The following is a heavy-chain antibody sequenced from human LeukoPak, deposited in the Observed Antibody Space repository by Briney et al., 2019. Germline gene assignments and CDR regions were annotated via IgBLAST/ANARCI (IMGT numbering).Heavy chain of an antibody. CDR1: GFTFYNYE. CDR3: ARVSNP. CDR2: ISSTGSFI. V-gene: IGHV3-48*03. Sequence: PGGSLRLSCAASGFTFYNYEMNWVRLAPGKGLEWISYISSTGSFISYADSVKGRFTISRDNARNSLFLQMNSLRAGDTAVYYCARVSNPWGQGILVTVSS. J-gene: IGHJ5*02.